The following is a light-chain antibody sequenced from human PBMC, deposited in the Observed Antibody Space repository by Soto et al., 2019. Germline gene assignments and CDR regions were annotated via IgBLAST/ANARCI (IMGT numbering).Light chain of an antibody. Sequence: QSVLTQPASVSGSPGQSITISCTRTSGDXXXYNXVSXYQQHPFKAPKLIIYEVNDRHSGVSNRFSGHKSGNTASMTISWLQAEDEAEYYCRSYPNINTRACVFENGNQVTVL. CDR3: RSYPNINTRACV. J-gene: IGLJ1*01. CDR1: SGDXXXYNX. V-gene: IGLV2-14*01. CDR2: EVN.